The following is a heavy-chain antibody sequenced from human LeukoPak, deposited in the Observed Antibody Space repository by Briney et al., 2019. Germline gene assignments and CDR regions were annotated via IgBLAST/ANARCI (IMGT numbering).Heavy chain of an antibody. CDR3: ARGGLSSAASFDY. V-gene: IGHV3-48*01. J-gene: IGHJ4*02. Sequence: PGGSLRLSCAASGFTFSTYSMNWVRQAPGNGLEWVSYISSSSVATYYADSVKGRFTISRDNAKNSLYLQMNSLRAEDTAVYYCARGGLSSAASFDYWGQGTLVTVSS. D-gene: IGHD6-19*01. CDR2: ISSSSVAT. CDR1: GFTFSTYS.